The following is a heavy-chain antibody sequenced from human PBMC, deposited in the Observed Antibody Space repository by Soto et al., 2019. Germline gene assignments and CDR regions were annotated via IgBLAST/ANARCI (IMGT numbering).Heavy chain of an antibody. D-gene: IGHD3-10*01. V-gene: IGHV3-33*01. Sequence: QVQLVESGGGVVQPGRSLRLSCAASGFTFSSYGMHWVRQAPGKGLEWVAVIWYDGSNKYYADSVKGRFTISRDNSKNTLYLQMNSLRAEDTAVYYCARRARVGTKYYYGSGSYRGMDVWGQGTTVTVSS. CDR1: GFTFSSYG. CDR3: ARRARVGTKYYYGSGSYRGMDV. CDR2: IWYDGSNK. J-gene: IGHJ6*02.